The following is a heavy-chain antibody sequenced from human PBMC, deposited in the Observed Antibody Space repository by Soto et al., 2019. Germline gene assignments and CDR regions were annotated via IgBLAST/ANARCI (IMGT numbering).Heavy chain of an antibody. CDR2: IIPIFGTA. Sequence: QVQLVQSGAEVKKPGSSVKVSCKASGGTFSSYAISWVRQAPGQGLEWMGGIIPIFGTANYAQKFQGRVTTAADESTSTAYMELSSLRSEDTAVYYWARELGGGQLVRYYGMDVWGQGTTVTVSS. CDR3: ARELGGGQLVRYYGMDV. D-gene: IGHD6-6*01. CDR1: GGTFSSYA. J-gene: IGHJ6*02. V-gene: IGHV1-69*01.